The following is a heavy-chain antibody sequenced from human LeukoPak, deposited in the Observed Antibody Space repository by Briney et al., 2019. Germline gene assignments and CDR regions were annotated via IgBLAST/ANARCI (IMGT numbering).Heavy chain of an antibody. J-gene: IGHJ4*02. V-gene: IGHV3-23*01. CDR2: ISGSGGST. CDR3: AKDVVGPTGY. CDR1: GGSISSGGYY. D-gene: IGHD2-15*01. Sequence: ETLSLTCTVSGGSISSGGYYWSWIRQAPGKGLEWVSAISGSGGSTYYADSVKGRFTISRDNSKNTLYLQMNSLRAEDTAVYYCAKDVVGPTGYWGQEPLVTVSS.